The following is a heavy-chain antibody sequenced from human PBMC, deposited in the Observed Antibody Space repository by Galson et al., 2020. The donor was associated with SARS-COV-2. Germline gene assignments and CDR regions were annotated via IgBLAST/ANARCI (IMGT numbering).Heavy chain of an antibody. CDR2: IDYGGSS. CDR3: VSVDEAFDP. CDR1: GASIRSSSYY. J-gene: IGHJ5*02. V-gene: IGHV4-39*07. Sequence: SETLSLTCTVSGASIRSSSYYWGWIRQPPGKGLEWVGSIDYGGSSYYNPSLKSRVTMPVDTSKNQFSLNLASVTAADTAVYFCVSVDEAFDPWGQGTLVTVSS.